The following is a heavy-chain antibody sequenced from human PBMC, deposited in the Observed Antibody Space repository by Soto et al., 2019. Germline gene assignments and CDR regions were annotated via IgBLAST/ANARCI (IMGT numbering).Heavy chain of an antibody. Sequence: GASVKVSCKVSGYTLTELSMHWVRQAPGKGLEWMGGFDPENGETIYAQKFQGRVTMTEDTSTDTAYMELRSLRSDDTAVYYCASSTVRYSYDNWFDPWGQGTLVTVSS. CDR3: ASSTVRYSYDNWFDP. CDR1: GYTLTELS. D-gene: IGHD5-18*01. J-gene: IGHJ5*02. V-gene: IGHV1-24*01. CDR2: FDPENGET.